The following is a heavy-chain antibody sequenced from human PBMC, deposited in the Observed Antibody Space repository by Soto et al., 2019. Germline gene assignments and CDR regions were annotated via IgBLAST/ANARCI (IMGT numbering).Heavy chain of an antibody. V-gene: IGHV1-8*01. CDR3: ARYPSQTAIVYYDGMDV. J-gene: IGHJ6*02. CDR2: MNPNSGNT. D-gene: IGHD5-18*01. CDR1: GYTFTSYD. Sequence: QVQLVQSGAEVKKPGASVKVSCKASGYTFTSYDINWVRQATGQGLEWMGWMNPNSGNTGYAQKFQGRVTMTRNTSISTAYMELSSLRSVDTAVYYCARYPSQTAIVYYDGMDVWGQGTTVTVSS.